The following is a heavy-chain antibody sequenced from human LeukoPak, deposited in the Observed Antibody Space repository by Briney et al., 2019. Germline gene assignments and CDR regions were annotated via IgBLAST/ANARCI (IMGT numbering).Heavy chain of an antibody. V-gene: IGHV3-7*04. CDR3: ARDTSTVDY. J-gene: IGHJ4*02. CDR2: IKQDGSEE. CDR1: GFTFSSYW. D-gene: IGHD2-2*01. Sequence: GGSLRLSCAASGFTFSSYWMSWVRQAPGKGLEWVANIKQDGSEEYYVDSVKGRFTISRDNAKNSLYLQMNSRTVEDTALYYCARDTSTVDYWGQGTLVIVSS.